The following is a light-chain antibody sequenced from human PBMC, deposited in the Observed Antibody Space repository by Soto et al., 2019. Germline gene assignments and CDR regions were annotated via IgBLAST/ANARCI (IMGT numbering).Light chain of an antibody. CDR1: QSVSTN. CDR3: QQYNDLVT. V-gene: IGKV3-15*01. J-gene: IGKJ4*01. CDR2: GAS. Sequence: EIVITQSPSTLSLSPPERSTLSCRASQSVSTNLAWYQHKPGQAPRFLIYGASTRATGIPARFSGSGSGTEFTLTISSLQSEDSAVYYCQQYNDLVTFGGGTKVDIK.